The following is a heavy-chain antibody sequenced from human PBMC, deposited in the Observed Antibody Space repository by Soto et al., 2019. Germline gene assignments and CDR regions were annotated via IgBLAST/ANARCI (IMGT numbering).Heavy chain of an antibody. CDR3: AKDPRRLDPNYFDY. CDR1: GFTFSSYA. CDR2: ISGSGGST. Sequence: GGSLRLSCAASGFTFSSYAMSWVRQAPGKGLEWVSAISGSGGSTYYADSVKGRFTISRDNSKNTLYLQMNSLRAEDPAVYYFAKDPRRLDPNYFDYWDQGTVVTVSS. D-gene: IGHD6-25*01. J-gene: IGHJ4*02. V-gene: IGHV3-23*01.